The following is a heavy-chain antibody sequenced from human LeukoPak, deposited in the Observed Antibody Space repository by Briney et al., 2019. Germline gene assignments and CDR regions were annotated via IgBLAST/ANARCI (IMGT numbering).Heavy chain of an antibody. Sequence: PGESLKISCKSSGYSFTSYWIGWVRQMPGKGLEWMGIIYPGDSNARYSPSFQGQVTISADKYISTAYLQWSSLMASDTAMYYCARSVVVVAATDAFDIWGQGTMVTVSS. CDR1: GYSFTSYW. D-gene: IGHD2-15*01. V-gene: IGHV5-51*01. J-gene: IGHJ3*02. CDR2: IYPGDSNA. CDR3: ARSVVVVAATDAFDI.